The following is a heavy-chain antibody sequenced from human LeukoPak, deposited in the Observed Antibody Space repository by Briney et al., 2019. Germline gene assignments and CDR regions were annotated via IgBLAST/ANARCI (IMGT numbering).Heavy chain of an antibody. CDR1: GYTFTSYY. Sequence: ASVKVSCKASGYTFTSYYMHWVRQAPGQGLEWMGIINPSGGSTSYAQKFQGRVTMTRDTSTSTVYMELSSLRSEDTAVYYCARDTTVTRFQGWFDPWGQGTLVTVSS. V-gene: IGHV1-46*01. CDR3: ARDTTVTRFQGWFDP. CDR2: INPSGGST. J-gene: IGHJ5*02. D-gene: IGHD4-17*01.